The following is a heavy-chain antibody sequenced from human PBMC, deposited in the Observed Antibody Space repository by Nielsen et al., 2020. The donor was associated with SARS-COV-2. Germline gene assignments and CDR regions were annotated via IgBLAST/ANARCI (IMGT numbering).Heavy chain of an antibody. CDR2: ISGDGATI. CDR3: ARVNHSSISS. CDR1: GFTFRDFY. D-gene: IGHD6-13*01. V-gene: IGHV3-11*04. J-gene: IGHJ5*02. Sequence: GESLKISCAASGFTFRDFYVRWIRQGPGKALDWLAYISGDGATIYNADSVKGRFTHSMDNAKSSVYLHMDSLRVEDTALYYCARVNHSSISSWGQGTLVIVSS.